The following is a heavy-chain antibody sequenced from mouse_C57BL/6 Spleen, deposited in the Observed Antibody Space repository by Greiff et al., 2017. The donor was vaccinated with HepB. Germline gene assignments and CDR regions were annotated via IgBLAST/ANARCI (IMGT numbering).Heavy chain of an antibody. V-gene: IGHV1-55*01. J-gene: IGHJ2*01. CDR1: GYTFTSYW. CDR2: IYPGSGST. D-gene: IGHD1-1*01. CDR3: ASGGYGSLYYFDY. Sequence: VQLQQSGAELVKPGASVKMSCKASGYTFTSYWITWVKQRPGQGLEWIGDIYPGSGSTNYNEKFKSKATLTVDTSSSTAYMQLSSLTSGYSAVYYCASGGYGSLYYFDYWGQGTTLTVSS.